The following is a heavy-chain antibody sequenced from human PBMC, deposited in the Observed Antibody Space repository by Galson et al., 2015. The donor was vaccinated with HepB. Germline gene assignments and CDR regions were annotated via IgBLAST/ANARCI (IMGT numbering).Heavy chain of an antibody. CDR3: VKDLNRSGSYLP. J-gene: IGHJ5*02. D-gene: IGHD1-26*01. CDR1: GFTFSSYA. CDR2: ISSNGGST. Sequence: SLRLSCAASGFTFSSYAMHWVRQAPGKGLEYVSAISSNGGSTYYADSVKGRFTISRDNSKNTLYLQMSSLRAEDTAVYYCVKDLNRSGSYLPWGQGTLVTVSS. V-gene: IGHV3-64D*06.